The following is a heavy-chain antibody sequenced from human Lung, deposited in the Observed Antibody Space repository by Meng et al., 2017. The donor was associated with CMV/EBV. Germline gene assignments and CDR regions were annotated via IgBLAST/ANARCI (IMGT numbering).Heavy chain of an antibody. CDR2: ISGSGGST. D-gene: IGHD2-2*01. Sequence: GESXKISCAASGFTFSSYAMSWVRQAPGKGLEWASAISGSGGSTYYADSVKGRFTISRDNSKNTLYLQMNSLRAEDTAVYYCAKIWYDIVVVPAAPVYWGQGTXVTVSS. V-gene: IGHV3-23*01. J-gene: IGHJ4*02. CDR3: AKIWYDIVVVPAAPVY. CDR1: GFTFSSYA.